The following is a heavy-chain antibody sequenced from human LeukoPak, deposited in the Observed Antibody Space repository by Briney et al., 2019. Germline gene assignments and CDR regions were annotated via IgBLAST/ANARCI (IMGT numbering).Heavy chain of an antibody. J-gene: IGHJ4*02. Sequence: VSVKVSCKASGYTFTGYYMHWVRQAPGQGLEWMGWINTYNGNTNYAQNLQGRVTMTTDTSTSTAYMELRSLTSDDTAVYYCARLGSDCGGGNCYWGQGTLVTVSS. D-gene: IGHD2-15*01. CDR3: ARLGSDCGGGNCY. CDR2: INTYNGNT. CDR1: GYTFTGYY. V-gene: IGHV1-18*04.